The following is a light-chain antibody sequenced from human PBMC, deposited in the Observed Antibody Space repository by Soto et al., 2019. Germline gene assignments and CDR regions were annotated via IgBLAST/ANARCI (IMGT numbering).Light chain of an antibody. CDR3: KQRSNWPIT. CDR1: QSLSSN. CDR2: DAS. V-gene: IGKV3-11*01. Sequence: EIVRTQSPATLSVSPGERATLSCRASQSLSSNLAWYQQKPGQAHRLLIYDASNRATGIQARFSGSGSGTDFTLTIRSLEPEEFAVYYCKQRSNWPITVGQGTRLEIK. J-gene: IGKJ5*01.